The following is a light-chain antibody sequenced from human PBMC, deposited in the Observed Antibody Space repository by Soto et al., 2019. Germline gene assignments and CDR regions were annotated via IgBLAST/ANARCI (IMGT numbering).Light chain of an antibody. V-gene: IGLV2-14*01. J-gene: IGLJ1*01. CDR2: DVS. CDR1: SSDVGGYDF. Sequence: QSVLTQPASVSGSPGQSSTISCTGTSSDVGGYDFVSWYQQHPGKAPKVMIYDVSNRPSGVSNRFSGSKSGNTASLTISGLQAEDEADYYCCSYTSSDTYVFGTGTKVTVL. CDR3: CSYTSSDTYV.